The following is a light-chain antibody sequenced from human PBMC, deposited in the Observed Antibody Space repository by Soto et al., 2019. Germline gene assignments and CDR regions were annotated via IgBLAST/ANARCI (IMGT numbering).Light chain of an antibody. J-gene: IGLJ2*01. CDR3: CSYTARYTLI. CDR2: DVT. CDR1: SSDVGGHNY. Sequence: QSVLTQPRSVSGSPGQSVTISCTGTSSDVGGHNYVSWYQQHPGKVPKLMIYDVTYRPSGVPDRFSGSKSGNTASLTISGLQAEDEADYYCCSYTARYTLIFGGGTKLTVL. V-gene: IGLV2-11*01.